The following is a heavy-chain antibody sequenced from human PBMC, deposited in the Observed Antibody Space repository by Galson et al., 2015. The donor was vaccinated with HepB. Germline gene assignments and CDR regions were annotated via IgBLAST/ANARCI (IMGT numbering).Heavy chain of an antibody. CDR2: ISAYNGNT. CDR1: GYTFTSYS. D-gene: IGHD1-26*01. Sequence: SVKVSCKASGYTFTSYSISWVRQAPGQGLEWMGWISAYNGNTNYAQKLQGRVTMTTDTSTSTAYMELRSLRSDDTAVYYCARDGYSASYYVYYYYYMDVWGKGTTVTVSS. V-gene: IGHV1-18*01. J-gene: IGHJ6*03. CDR3: ARDGYSASYYVYYYYYMDV.